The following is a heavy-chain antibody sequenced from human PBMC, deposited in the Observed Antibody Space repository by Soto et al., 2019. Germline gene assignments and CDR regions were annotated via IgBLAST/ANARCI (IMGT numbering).Heavy chain of an antibody. CDR2: IWYDGSNK. CDR1: GFTFSSYG. CDR3: ARFLVVPAASFDY. Sequence: GGSLRLSCAASGFTFSSYGMHWVRQAPGKGLEWVAVIWYDGSNKYYADSVKGRFTISRDNSKNTLYLQMNSLRAEDTAVYYCARFLVVPAASFDYWGQGTLVTVSS. J-gene: IGHJ4*02. V-gene: IGHV3-33*01. D-gene: IGHD2-2*01.